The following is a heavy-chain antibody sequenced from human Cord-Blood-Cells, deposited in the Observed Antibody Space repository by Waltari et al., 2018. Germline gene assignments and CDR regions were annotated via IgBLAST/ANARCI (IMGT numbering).Heavy chain of an antibody. V-gene: IGHV4-34*01. CDR2: INHSGST. CDR1: GGSFSGYY. Sequence: QVQLQQWGAGLLKPSETLSLTCAVYGGSFSGYYWSWIRQPPGKGLEWIGEINHSGSTNYNPSLKSRVTISVDTSKNQFSLKLSSVTAADTAVYYCARETAAAGTVYYYYMDVWGKGTTVTVSS. D-gene: IGHD6-13*01. CDR3: ARETAAAGTVYYYYMDV. J-gene: IGHJ6*03.